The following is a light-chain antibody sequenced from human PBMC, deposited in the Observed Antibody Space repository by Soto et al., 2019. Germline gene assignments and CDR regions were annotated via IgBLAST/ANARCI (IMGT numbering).Light chain of an antibody. CDR2: AAS. V-gene: IGKV1-39*01. CDR1: QSISTS. CDR3: QQSYSTPRA. J-gene: IGKJ4*01. Sequence: DIQMTQSPSSLSASVGDSVTITCRASQSISTSLNWYQQMPGKAPNLLIYAASSLQSGVPSRFSGSGSGTDFTLTISSLQPEDFATYYCQQSYSTPRAFGGGTKVDIK.